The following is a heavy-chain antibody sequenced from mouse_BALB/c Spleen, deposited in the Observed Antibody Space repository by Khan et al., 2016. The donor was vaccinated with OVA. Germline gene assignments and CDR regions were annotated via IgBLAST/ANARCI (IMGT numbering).Heavy chain of an antibody. Sequence: VQLQESGPGLVAPSQSLSITCTVSGFSLTGYGVNWVRQPPGKGLEWLGMIRGDGSTNYNSALKSRLSISKDNSRARVFLNKNRLPTEDTARYYGARRIYYDYTYYYSIDYWGQGTSVTVSS. CDR1: GFSLTGYG. V-gene: IGHV2-6-7*01. CDR3: ARRIYYDYTYYYSIDY. D-gene: IGHD2-4*01. CDR2: IRGDGST. J-gene: IGHJ4*01.